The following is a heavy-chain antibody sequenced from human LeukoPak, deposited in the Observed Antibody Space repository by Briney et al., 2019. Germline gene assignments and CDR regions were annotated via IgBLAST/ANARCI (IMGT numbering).Heavy chain of an antibody. CDR2: ISAYNGNT. CDR1: GYTFTSYG. J-gene: IGHJ4*02. Sequence: ASVKVSCKASGYTFTSYGISWVRQAPGQGLEWMGWISAYNGNTNYAQKLQGRVTRTTDTSTGTAYMELRSLRSDDTAVYYCARGWYDYGDFSVFDYWGQGTLVTVSS. D-gene: IGHD4-17*01. V-gene: IGHV1-18*04. CDR3: ARGWYDYGDFSVFDY.